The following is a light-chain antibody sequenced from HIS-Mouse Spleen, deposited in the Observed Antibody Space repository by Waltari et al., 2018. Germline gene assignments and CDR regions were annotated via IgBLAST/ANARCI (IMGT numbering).Light chain of an antibody. CDR1: ALPKKY. CDR3: YSTDSIGNHRV. J-gene: IGLJ2*01. V-gene: IGLV3-10*01. CDR2: EDS. Sequence: SYELTQPPSVSVSPGQTARITCSGDALPKKYAYWYQQKSGQAPVLVIYEDSKRPSGIPERFSGSSSGTMVTLTISGAQVEDEADYYCYSTDSIGNHRVFGGGTKLTVL.